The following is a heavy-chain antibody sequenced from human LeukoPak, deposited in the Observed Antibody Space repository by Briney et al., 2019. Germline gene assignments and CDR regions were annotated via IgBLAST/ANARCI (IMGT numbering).Heavy chain of an antibody. CDR3: ARDLRITIFGMDMDV. CDR1: GGSISSGSYY. Sequence: SQTLSLTCTVSGGSISSGSYYWSWIRQPAGKGLEWIGRIYTSGSTNYNPSLKSRVTVSVDTSKNQFSLKLSSVTAADTAVYYCARDLRITIFGMDMDVWGKGTTVTVSS. J-gene: IGHJ6*03. CDR2: IYTSGST. V-gene: IGHV4-61*02. D-gene: IGHD3-3*01.